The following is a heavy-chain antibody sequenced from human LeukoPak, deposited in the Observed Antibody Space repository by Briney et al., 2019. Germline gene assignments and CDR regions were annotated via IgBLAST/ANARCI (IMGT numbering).Heavy chain of an antibody. CDR2: ISAYNGNT. J-gene: IGHJ6*02. Sequence: ASVNVSCKASGYTFTSYGISWVRQAPGQGLEWMGWISAYNGNTNYAQKLQGRVTMTRNTSISTAYMELSSLRSEDTAVYYCARGSLIQLWFSSYYYYGMDVWGQGTTVTVSS. V-gene: IGHV1-18*01. D-gene: IGHD5-18*01. CDR3: ARGSLIQLWFSSYYYYGMDV. CDR1: GYTFTSYG.